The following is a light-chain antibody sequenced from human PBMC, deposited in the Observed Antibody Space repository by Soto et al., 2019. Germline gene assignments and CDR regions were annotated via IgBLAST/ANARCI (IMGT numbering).Light chain of an antibody. Sequence: QSALTQPASVSGSPGQSITISCPGTSNDVGGYNYVSWYQQHPGKAPKLMIYKVSNRPSGVSNRFSGSKSGNTASLTISGRQAEDEADYYCSSYTGSSTPPYVLGTGTKLTVL. CDR2: KVS. CDR1: SNDVGGYNY. V-gene: IGLV2-14*01. J-gene: IGLJ1*01. CDR3: SSYTGSSTPPYV.